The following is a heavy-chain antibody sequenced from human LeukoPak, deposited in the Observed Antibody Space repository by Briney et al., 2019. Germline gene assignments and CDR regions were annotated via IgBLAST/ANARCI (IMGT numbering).Heavy chain of an antibody. CDR1: GFTFSDYY. Sequence: PGGSLRLSCAASGFTFSDYYMSWIRQAPETGLEWLSYTSPSGGTIYYTDSVKGRFTMSRDSAQNALYLEMNSLRAEDTAVYYCAREKKTEWTTGAFDMWGQGTMVIVSS. D-gene: IGHD3-3*01. CDR3: AREKKTEWTTGAFDM. V-gene: IGHV3-11*01. J-gene: IGHJ3*02. CDR2: TSPSGGTI.